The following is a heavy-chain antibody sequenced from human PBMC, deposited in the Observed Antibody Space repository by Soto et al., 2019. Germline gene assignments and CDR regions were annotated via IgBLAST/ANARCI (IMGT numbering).Heavy chain of an antibody. CDR2: ISAYNGNT. D-gene: IGHD5-18*01. CDR3: AHHSYAPPENY. Sequence: ASVKVSCKASGYIFTSYGFSWVRQAPGQGLEWMGWISAYNGNTNYAQKFQGRVTMTTDTSTRTAHMDLRSLRSDDTAVYYCAHHSYAPPENYWGQGTLVTVSS. V-gene: IGHV1-18*01. J-gene: IGHJ4*02. CDR1: GYIFTSYG.